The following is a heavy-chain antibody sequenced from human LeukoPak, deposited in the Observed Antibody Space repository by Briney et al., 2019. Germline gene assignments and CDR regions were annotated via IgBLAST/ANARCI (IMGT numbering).Heavy chain of an antibody. J-gene: IGHJ4*02. CDR1: GFTFSSYA. V-gene: IGHV3-30*04. CDR2: ISYDGSNK. D-gene: IGHD2-21*02. CDR3: ARDSQAYCGGDCYSVPYDY. Sequence: PGGSLRLSCAASGFTFSSYAMHWVRQAPGKGLEWVAVISYDGSNKYYADSVKGRFTIPRDNSKNTLYLQMNSLRAEDTAVYYCARDSQAYCGGDCYSVPYDYWGQGTLVTVSS.